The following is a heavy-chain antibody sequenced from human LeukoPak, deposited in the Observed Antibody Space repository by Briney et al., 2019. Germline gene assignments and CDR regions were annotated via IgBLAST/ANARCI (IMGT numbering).Heavy chain of an antibody. V-gene: IGHV3-23*01. CDR1: GFTFSNSA. D-gene: IGHD6-19*01. CDR2: LSGSGITT. Sequence: GGSLRLSCAASGFTFSNSAMSWVRQAPGKGLEWVSTLSGSGITTYYADSVKGRFTISRDNSKNTLYLQTNSLRAEDTAVYYCAKGIYSSGWSHFDYWGHGTLVTVSS. CDR3: AKGIYSSGWSHFDY. J-gene: IGHJ4*01.